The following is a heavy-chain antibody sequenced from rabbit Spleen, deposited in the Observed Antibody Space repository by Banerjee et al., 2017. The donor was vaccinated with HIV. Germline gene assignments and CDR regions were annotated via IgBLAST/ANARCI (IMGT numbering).Heavy chain of an antibody. CDR2: IDLLFGTT. CDR3: VRGASSSGYYSL. V-gene: IGHV1S47*01. Sequence: QEQVVESGGGLVQPGGSLKLSCKGSGFDFSRTGVSWVRQAPGKGLEWIGYIDLLFGTTYYANWVNGRFTVSSHNAQNTLYLQLNSLTAADTATYFCVRGASSSGYYSLWGQGTLVTVS. CDR1: GFDFSRTG. J-gene: IGHJ3*01. D-gene: IGHD1-1*01.